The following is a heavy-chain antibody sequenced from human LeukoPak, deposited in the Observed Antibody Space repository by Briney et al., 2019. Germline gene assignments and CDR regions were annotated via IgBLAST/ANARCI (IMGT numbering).Heavy chain of an antibody. CDR2: INHSGST. CDR1: GGSFSGYY. Sequence: SETLSLTCAVYGGSFSGYYWSWIRQPPGKGLGWIGEINHSGSTNYNPSLKSRVTISVDTSKNQFSLKLSSVTAADTAVYYCARGEDDAFDIWGQGTMVTVSS. CDR3: ARGEDDAFDI. V-gene: IGHV4-34*01. J-gene: IGHJ3*02.